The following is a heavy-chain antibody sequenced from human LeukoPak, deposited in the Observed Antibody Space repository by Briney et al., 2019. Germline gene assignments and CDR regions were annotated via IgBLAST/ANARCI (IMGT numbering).Heavy chain of an antibody. V-gene: IGHV1-69*05. Sequence: SVKVSCKASGGTFSSYAISWVRQAPGQGLEWMGGIIPIFGTANYARKFQGRVTITTDESTSTAYMGLSSLRSEDTAVYYCARVRYYDSSGYQRREGVYYYYYMDVWGKGTTVTVSS. CDR3: ARVRYYDSSGYQRREGVYYYYYMDV. D-gene: IGHD3-22*01. J-gene: IGHJ6*03. CDR2: IIPIFGTA. CDR1: GGTFSSYA.